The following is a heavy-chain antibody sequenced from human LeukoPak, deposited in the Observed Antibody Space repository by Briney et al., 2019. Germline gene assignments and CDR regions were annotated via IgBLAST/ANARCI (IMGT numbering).Heavy chain of an antibody. CDR2: INHSGST. CDR1: GGSFSGYY. V-gene: IGHV4-34*01. D-gene: IGHD1-26*01. Sequence: PSETLSLTCAVYGGSFSGYYWSWIRQPPGQGLEWIGEINHSGSTNYNPSLKSRVTISVDTSKNQFSLKLSSATAADTAVYYCARGRGSYGNWGQGTLVTVSS. J-gene: IGHJ4*02. CDR3: ARGRGSYGN.